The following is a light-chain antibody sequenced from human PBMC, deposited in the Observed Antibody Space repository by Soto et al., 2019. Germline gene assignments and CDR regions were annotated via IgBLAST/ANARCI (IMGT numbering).Light chain of an antibody. CDR1: SSDVGSYNL. J-gene: IGLJ2*01. Sequence: QSVLTQPASVSGSPGQSITISCTGTSSDVGSYNLVSWYQQLPGKAPKLMIYEVSKRPSGVSNRFSGSKSGNTASLTISGLQTEDEADYFCCSYAAITTPVIFGGGTQLTVL. CDR3: CSYAAITTPVI. CDR2: EVS. V-gene: IGLV2-23*02.